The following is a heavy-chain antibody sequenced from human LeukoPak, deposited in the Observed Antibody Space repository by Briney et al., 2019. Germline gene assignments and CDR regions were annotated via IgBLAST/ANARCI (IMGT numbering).Heavy chain of an antibody. CDR2: IYYSGST. V-gene: IGHV4-59*01. D-gene: IGHD6-19*01. CDR1: GGSISSYY. CDR3: AREAHSSGPVLFDY. Sequence: SETLSLTCTVSGGSISSYYWSWIRQPRGKGLEWIGYIYYSGSTNYNPSLKSRVTISVDTSKNQSSLKLSSVTAADTAVYYCAREAHSSGPVLFDYWGQGTLVTVSS. J-gene: IGHJ4*02.